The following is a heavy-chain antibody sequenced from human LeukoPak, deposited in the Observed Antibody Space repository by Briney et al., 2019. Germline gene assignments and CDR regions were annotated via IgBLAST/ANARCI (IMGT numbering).Heavy chain of an antibody. Sequence: SETLSLTCTVSGGSISSYYWSWIRQPPGKGLEWIGYIYTSGSTNYNPSLKSRVTISVDTSKNQFSLKLSSVTAADTAVYYCARLNRAGIAAAPYLDVWGKGTTVTVSS. J-gene: IGHJ6*03. CDR2: IYTSGST. CDR3: ARLNRAGIAAAPYLDV. D-gene: IGHD6-13*01. CDR1: GGSISSYY. V-gene: IGHV4-4*09.